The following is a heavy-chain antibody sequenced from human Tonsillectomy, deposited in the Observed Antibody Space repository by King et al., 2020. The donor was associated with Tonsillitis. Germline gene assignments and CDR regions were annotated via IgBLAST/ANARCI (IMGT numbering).Heavy chain of an antibody. J-gene: IGHJ4*02. D-gene: IGHD3-22*01. CDR1: GFTVSSNY. V-gene: IGHV3-53*01. CDR3: ARVLRGNYYDSSGYPAY. CDR2: IYSGGST. Sequence: VQLVESGGGLIQPGGSLRLSCAASGFTVSSNYMSWVRQAPGKGLEWVSVIYSGGSTYYAGSVKGRFTISRDNSKNTRYLQMNSLRAEDTAVYYCARVLRGNYYDSSGYPAYWGQGTLVTVSS.